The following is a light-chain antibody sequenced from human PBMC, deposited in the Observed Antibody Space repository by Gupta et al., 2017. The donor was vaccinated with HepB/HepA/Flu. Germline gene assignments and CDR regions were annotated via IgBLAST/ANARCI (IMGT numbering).Light chain of an antibody. V-gene: IGKV2-30*01. J-gene: IGKJ2*04. Sequence: EVVMTQSLLILPATLGQPAYISCMSSQSRGSVDGNPFLNWFHQRPGQAPRRLIHKVSNRDAGGRDIFSGSGEATEVKLRIISGEAEDVGFYYCRQGTYRPPMCIFGQGTKMEI. CDR2: KVS. CDR1: QSRGSVDGNPF. CDR3: RQGTYRPPMCI.